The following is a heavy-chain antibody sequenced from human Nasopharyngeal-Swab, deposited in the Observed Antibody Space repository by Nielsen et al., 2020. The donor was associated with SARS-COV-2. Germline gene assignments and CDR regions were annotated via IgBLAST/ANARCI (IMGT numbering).Heavy chain of an antibody. V-gene: IGHV3-74*01. Sequence: GESLKISCAAPGFRNNWMHWVRLPPGKGLEWVSQIDVDGRRTTYADSVKGRFTISRDNAKNTLYLQMNSLRAEDTAVYYCVRDVIATVTTPPDYWGQGTLVTVSS. J-gene: IGHJ4*02. CDR3: VRDVIATVTTPPDY. D-gene: IGHD4-17*01. CDR1: GFRNNW. CDR2: IDVDGRRT.